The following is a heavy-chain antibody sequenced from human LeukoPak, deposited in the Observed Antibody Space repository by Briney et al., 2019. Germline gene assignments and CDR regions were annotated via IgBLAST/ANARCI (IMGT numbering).Heavy chain of an antibody. CDR3: ARRRQYYYYYYMDV. J-gene: IGHJ6*03. Sequence: SETLSLTCAVYGGSFSGYYWSWIRQPPGKGLEWIGEINHSGSTNYNPSLKSRVTISVDTSKNQFSLKLSFVTAADTAVYYCARRRQYYYYYYMDVWGKGTTVTISS. CDR2: INHSGST. CDR1: GGSFSGYY. V-gene: IGHV4-34*01.